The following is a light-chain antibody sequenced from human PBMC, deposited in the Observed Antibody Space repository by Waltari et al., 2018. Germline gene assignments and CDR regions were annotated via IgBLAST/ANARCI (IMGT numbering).Light chain of an antibody. V-gene: IGKV3-20*01. Sequence: EIVLTQSPDTLSLSLGERATLSCRASQSGSRALTWYQQKPGQAPRLLIYGASTRAPGIPDRFSGSGSGTDFSLTISRLEPDDFAVYYCQHYLRLPVTFGQGTTVEI. CDR3: QHYLRLPVT. J-gene: IGKJ1*01. CDR1: QSGSRA. CDR2: GAS.